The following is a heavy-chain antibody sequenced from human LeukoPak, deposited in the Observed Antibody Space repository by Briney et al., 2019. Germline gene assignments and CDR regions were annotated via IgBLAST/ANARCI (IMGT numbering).Heavy chain of an antibody. D-gene: IGHD4-11*01. CDR1: GFTFSSYS. CDR3: ARVDLDYSNYAGGYYYYMDV. CDR2: ISSSSSTI. J-gene: IGHJ6*03. Sequence: SGGSLRLSCAASGFTFSSYSMNWVRQAPGKGLERVSYISSSSSTIYYADSVKGRFTISRDNAKNSLYLQMNSLRAEDTAVYYCARVDLDYSNYAGGYYYYMDVWGKGTTVTVSS. V-gene: IGHV3-48*04.